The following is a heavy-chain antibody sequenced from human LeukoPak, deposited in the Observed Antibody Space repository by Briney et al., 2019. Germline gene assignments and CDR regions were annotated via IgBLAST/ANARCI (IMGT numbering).Heavy chain of an antibody. CDR3: ARGKYYGDYADY. V-gene: IGHV4-31*03. J-gene: IGHJ4*02. CDR2: IYYSGST. Sequence: SETLSLTCTVSGGSISSGGYYWSWIRQHPGKGLEWIGYIYYSGSTYYNPSLKSRVTMSVDTSKNQFSLKLSSVTAADTAVYYCARGKYYGDYADYWGQGTLVTVSS. D-gene: IGHD4-17*01. CDR1: GGSISSGGYY.